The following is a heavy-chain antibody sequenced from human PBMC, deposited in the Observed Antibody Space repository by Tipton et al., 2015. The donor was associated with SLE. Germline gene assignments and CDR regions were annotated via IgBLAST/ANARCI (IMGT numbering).Heavy chain of an antibody. CDR3: ARFGYRIAVGIGHY. J-gene: IGHJ4*02. CDR2: INHSGST. V-gene: IGHV4-34*01. D-gene: IGHD6-19*01. Sequence: TLSLTCAVYGGSFSGYYWSWIGQPPGKGLEWIGEINHSGSTNYNPSLKSRVTISVDTSKNQFSLKLSSVTAADSAVYYCARFGYRIAVGIGHYWGQGTLVTVSS. CDR1: GGSFSGYY.